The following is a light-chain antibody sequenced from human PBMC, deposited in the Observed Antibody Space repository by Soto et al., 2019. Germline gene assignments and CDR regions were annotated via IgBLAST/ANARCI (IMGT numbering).Light chain of an antibody. V-gene: IGKV1-5*01. CDR1: QSMSSW. J-gene: IGKJ1*01. CDR2: DAS. Sequence: DIQMAQSSSTLSASVGDRVTITCRASQSMSSWLAWYQQKPGKAPKRLIYDASSMESGVPSRFSGSGSGTEFTLTISSLQPDDFATYYRQQYNSYSFGQGTKVDIK. CDR3: QQYNSYS.